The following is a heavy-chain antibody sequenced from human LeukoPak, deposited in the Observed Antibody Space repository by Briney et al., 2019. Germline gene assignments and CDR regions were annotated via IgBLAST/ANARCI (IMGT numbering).Heavy chain of an antibody. CDR2: TYYRSKWYN. Sequence: SQTLSLTCAISGDSVSSNSAAWNWIRQSPSRGLEWLGRTYYRSKWYNDYAVSVKSRITINPDTSKNQFSLQLNSVTPEDTAVYYCASSFLLEDKMVRGAFDYWGQGTLVTVSS. D-gene: IGHD3-10*01. V-gene: IGHV6-1*01. CDR3: ASSFLLEDKMVRGAFDY. CDR1: GDSVSSNSAA. J-gene: IGHJ4*02.